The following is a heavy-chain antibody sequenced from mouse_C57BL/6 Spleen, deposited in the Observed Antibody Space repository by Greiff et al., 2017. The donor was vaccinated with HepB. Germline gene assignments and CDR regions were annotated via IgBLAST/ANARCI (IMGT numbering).Heavy chain of an antibody. CDR1: GYAFSSYW. V-gene: IGHV1-80*01. J-gene: IGHJ2*01. CDR2: IYPGDGDT. Sequence: QVQLQQSGAELVKPGASVKISCKASGYAFSSYWMNWVKQRPGKGLEWIGQIYPGDGDTNYNGKFKGKATLTADKSSSTAYMQLSSLTSEDSAVYFCARCGSGSSHYFDYWGQGTTLTVSS. CDR3: ARCGSGSSHYFDY. D-gene: IGHD1-1*01.